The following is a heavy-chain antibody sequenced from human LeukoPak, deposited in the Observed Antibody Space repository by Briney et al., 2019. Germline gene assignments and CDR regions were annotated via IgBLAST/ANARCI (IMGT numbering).Heavy chain of an antibody. CDR1: GGTFSGYY. D-gene: IGHD3-10*01. J-gene: IGHJ6*02. CDR2: INHSGST. Sequence: PSETLSLTCVVYGGTFSGYYWSWIRQPPGKGLEWIGEINHSGSTNYNPSLKSRVTISVDTSKNQFSLKLSSVTAADTAVYYCAREMVRGFYYYYGMDVWGQGTTVTVSS. CDR3: AREMVRGFYYYYGMDV. V-gene: IGHV4-34*01.